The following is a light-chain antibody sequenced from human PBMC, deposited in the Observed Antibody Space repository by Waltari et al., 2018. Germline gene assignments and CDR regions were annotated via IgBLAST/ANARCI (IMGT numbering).Light chain of an antibody. CDR2: GHN. Sequence: QSVLTQPPPLPGAQGQRVTISCPGSSPNIGAGYDVTWYQQLPGTAPKLLIYGHNTRPSGVPDRFSGSSSGTSASLAITGLQAEDEADYYGQSYDSSLSGSVFGGGTKLTVL. CDR1: SPNIGAGYD. J-gene: IGLJ2*01. V-gene: IGLV1-40*01. CDR3: QSYDSSLSGSV.